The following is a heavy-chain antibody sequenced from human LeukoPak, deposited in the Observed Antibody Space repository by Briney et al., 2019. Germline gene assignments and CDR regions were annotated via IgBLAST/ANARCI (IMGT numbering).Heavy chain of an antibody. CDR3: AKGGASSPYTYIDV. J-gene: IGHJ6*04. D-gene: IGHD6-6*01. Sequence: GGSLRLSCAASGFTFSNHAMSWVRQAPGKGLEWVSVIGDSGGSTYYADSVKGRFTISRDNSKYTLYLQMNSLRADDTAVYHCAKGGASSPYTYIDVWGKGTTVIVSS. V-gene: IGHV3-23*01. CDR2: IGDSGGST. CDR1: GFTFSNHA.